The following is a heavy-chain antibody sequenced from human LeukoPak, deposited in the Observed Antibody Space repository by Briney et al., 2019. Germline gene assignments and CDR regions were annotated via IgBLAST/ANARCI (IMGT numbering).Heavy chain of an antibody. CDR1: GGSISSGDYY. J-gene: IGHJ4*02. Sequence: PSQTLSLTCTVSGGSISSGDYYWSWIRQPPGKGLEWIGYIYYSGSTYYNPSLKSRVTMSVDTSKNQFSLKLSSVTAADTAVYYCARDGGYCSSTSCYMYYFDYWGQGTLVTVSS. CDR2: IYYSGST. V-gene: IGHV4-30-4*08. D-gene: IGHD2-2*02. CDR3: ARDGGYCSSTSCYMYYFDY.